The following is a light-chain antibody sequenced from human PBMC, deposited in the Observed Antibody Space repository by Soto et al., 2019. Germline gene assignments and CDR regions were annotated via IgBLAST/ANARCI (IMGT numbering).Light chain of an antibody. CDR1: NSNIGRYS. J-gene: IGLJ3*02. CDR3: AAWDDILNGPV. Sequence: QSALTQPPSLSGTPGQRVTISCSGSNSNIGRYSVNWYQHFPGTAPKILIYSDDERPSGVPDRFSGSKSGTSASLAISGLQSEDAVEYYCAAWDDILNGPVFGGGTKLTVL. CDR2: SDD. V-gene: IGLV1-44*01.